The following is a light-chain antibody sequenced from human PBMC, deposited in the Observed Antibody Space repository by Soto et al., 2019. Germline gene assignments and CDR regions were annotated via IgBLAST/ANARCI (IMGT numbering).Light chain of an antibody. V-gene: IGLV3-9*01. Sequence: SYELTQPLSVSVALGQTARITCGGNNIGSKNVHWYQQKPGQAPVLVIYRDSNRPSGIPERFSGSNSGNTATLTISRAQAGDEADYYCQVWDSSIWVFGGGTKRTVL. J-gene: IGLJ3*02. CDR2: RDS. CDR3: QVWDSSIWV. CDR1: NIGSKN.